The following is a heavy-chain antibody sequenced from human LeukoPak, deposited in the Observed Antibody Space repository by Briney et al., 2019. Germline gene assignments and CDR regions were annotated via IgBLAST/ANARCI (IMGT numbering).Heavy chain of an antibody. CDR3: ARDIVGDHYYYYGMDV. V-gene: IGHV3-30*02. D-gene: IGHD1-26*01. J-gene: IGHJ6*02. CDR1: GFTFSSYG. Sequence: GGSLRLSCAASGFTFSSYGMHWVRQAPGKGLEWVAFIRYDGSNKYYADSVKGRFTISRDNSKNTLYLQMNSLRAEDTAVYYCARDIVGDHYYYYGMDVWGQGTTVTVSS. CDR2: IRYDGSNK.